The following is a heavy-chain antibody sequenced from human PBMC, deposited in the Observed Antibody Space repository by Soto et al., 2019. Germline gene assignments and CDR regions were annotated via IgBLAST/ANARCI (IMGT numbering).Heavy chain of an antibody. J-gene: IGHJ3*01. D-gene: IGHD2-15*01. Sequence: EVQLVESGGGLVQPGGSLRLSCVDSGFSFSNYWMHWVRQGPGKGLVWVARINPEGSSTNYADSAEGRFTISRDNAKNTVYLQMNSLRAEDTAVYYCARSTGGYYIEWGQGTMVTVSS. CDR1: GFSFSNYW. CDR3: ARSTGGYYIE. V-gene: IGHV3-74*01. CDR2: INPEGSST.